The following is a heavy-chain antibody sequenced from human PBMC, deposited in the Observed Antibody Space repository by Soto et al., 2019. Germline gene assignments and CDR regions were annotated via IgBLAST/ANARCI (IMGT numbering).Heavy chain of an antibody. J-gene: IGHJ4*02. D-gene: IGHD3-22*01. CDR1: GGSISGRNW. Sequence: QVQLQESGPGLVKPSGTLSLTCVVSGGSISGRNWWSWVRQAPGKGLEWIGEVFHSGDTTYTPSLRSRVTISADKSKNQFSLKLNSVTAADAAVSYCAGLIYDSRLNYFYFVFLGQGALVTVSS. CDR3: AGLIYDSRLNYFYFVF. CDR2: VFHSGDT. V-gene: IGHV4-4*02.